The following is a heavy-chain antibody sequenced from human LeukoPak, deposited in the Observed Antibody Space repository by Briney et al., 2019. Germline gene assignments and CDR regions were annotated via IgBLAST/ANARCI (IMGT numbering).Heavy chain of an antibody. D-gene: IGHD2-8*01. J-gene: IGHJ3*02. Sequence: PSETLSLTCTVSGGSISSGGYYWSWIRQHPGKGLEWIGYIYYSGSTYYNPSLKSRVTISVDTSKNQFSLKLSSVTAADTAVYYCARHTLLYCTNGVCSYAFDIWGQGTMVTVSS. CDR2: IYYSGST. CDR3: ARHTLLYCTNGVCSYAFDI. V-gene: IGHV4-31*03. CDR1: GGSISSGGYY.